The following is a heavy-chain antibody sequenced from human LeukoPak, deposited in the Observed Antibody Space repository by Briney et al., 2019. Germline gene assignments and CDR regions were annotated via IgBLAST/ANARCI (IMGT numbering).Heavy chain of an antibody. V-gene: IGHV3-33*01. Sequence: GGSLRLSCAASGFAFSSIGMHWVRQAPGKGLEWVAVIWNDGNKKYYADSVKGRITISRDNSKNMLYLQMNSLRAEDTAVYYCARDRLRPSRPNWFDPWGQGTLVTVSS. CDR1: GFAFSSIG. J-gene: IGHJ5*02. CDR3: ARDRLRPSRPNWFDP. CDR2: IWNDGNKK. D-gene: IGHD3-16*01.